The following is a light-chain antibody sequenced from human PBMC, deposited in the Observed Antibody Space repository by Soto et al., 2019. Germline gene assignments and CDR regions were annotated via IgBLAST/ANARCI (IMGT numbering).Light chain of an antibody. CDR2: ETS. V-gene: IGKV1-5*03. CDR1: QSVLRW. J-gene: IGKJ1*01. CDR3: QHYSTYSAT. Sequence: GDRGTITCRASQSVLRWLAWYQQKPGKAPNLLIFETSRLRSGVPSRFSGSGSETEFTLTISSLQPNDFATYYCQHYSTYSATFGQGTKVE.